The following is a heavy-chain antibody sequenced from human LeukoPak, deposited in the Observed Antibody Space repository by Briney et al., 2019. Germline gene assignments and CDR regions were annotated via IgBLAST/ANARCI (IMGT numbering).Heavy chain of an antibody. Sequence: SETLSLTCTVSGGSISSSSYYWGWIRQPPGKGLEWIGSIYYSGSTYYNPSLKSRVTISVDTSKNQFSLKLSSVTAADTAVYYCARARWELPPPPFDYWGQGTLVTVSS. CDR3: ARARWELPPPPFDY. D-gene: IGHD1-26*01. V-gene: IGHV4-39*07. CDR2: IYYSGST. CDR1: GGSISSSSYY. J-gene: IGHJ4*02.